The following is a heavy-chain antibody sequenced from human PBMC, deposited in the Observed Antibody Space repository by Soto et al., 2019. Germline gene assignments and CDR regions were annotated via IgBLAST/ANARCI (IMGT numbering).Heavy chain of an antibody. Sequence: PSETLSLTCTVSGGSISSGGYYWSWIRQHPGKGLEWIGYIYYSGSTYYNPSLKSRVTISVDTSKNQFSLKLSSVTAADTAVYYCARAPPSTYYFDYWGQGTLVTVSS. CDR2: IYYSGST. V-gene: IGHV4-31*03. CDR1: GGSISSGGYY. J-gene: IGHJ4*02. CDR3: ARAPPSTYYFDY.